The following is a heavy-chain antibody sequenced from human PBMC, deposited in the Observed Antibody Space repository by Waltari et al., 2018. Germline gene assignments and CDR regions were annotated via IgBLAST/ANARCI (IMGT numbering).Heavy chain of an antibody. CDR2: ISSSSSTI. Sequence: EVQLVESGGGLVQPGGSLRLSCAASGFTFSSYSMNWVRQAPGKGLAWVSYISSSSSTIYYAASGKGRFTISRNNAKNSLYLQMNSLGAEDTAVYYCARDGGGIGAAFDYWGQGTLVTVSS. D-gene: IGHD3-16*01. J-gene: IGHJ4*02. CDR3: ARDGGGIGAAFDY. V-gene: IGHV3-48*01. CDR1: GFTFSSYS.